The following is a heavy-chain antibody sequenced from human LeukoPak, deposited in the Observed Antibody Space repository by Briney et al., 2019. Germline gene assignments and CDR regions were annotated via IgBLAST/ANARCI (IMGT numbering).Heavy chain of an antibody. CDR3: ARYKPQYRWDLYYFDY. CDR2: MKQEGSER. D-gene: IGHD1-1*01. V-gene: IGHV3-7*01. J-gene: IGHJ4*02. CDR1: GFTLSSYW. Sequence: GGSLRLSCAASGFTLSSYWMSWVRQAPGKGLEWVANMKQEGSERYYVDSVKGRFTISRDNAKNSLYLEMNSLRAEDTSVYYCARYKPQYRWDLYYFDYWGQGTLVTVSS.